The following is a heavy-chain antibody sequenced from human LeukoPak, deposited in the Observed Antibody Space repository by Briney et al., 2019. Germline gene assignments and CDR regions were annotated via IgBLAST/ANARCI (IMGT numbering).Heavy chain of an antibody. V-gene: IGHV3-30*02. J-gene: IGHJ5*02. Sequence: GRSLRLSCAASGFSFSRYGMNWVRQAPGKGLEWVSFIQNDGTNKCYADFVKGRFTISRENSVNTLYLQMDSLRPEDSAVYYCAKDASAHGWFDPWGQGTLVTVSS. CDR2: IQNDGTNK. CDR3: AKDASAHGWFDP. CDR1: GFSFSRYG.